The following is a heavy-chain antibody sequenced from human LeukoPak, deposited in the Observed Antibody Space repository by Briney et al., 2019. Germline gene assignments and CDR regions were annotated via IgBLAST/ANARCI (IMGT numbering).Heavy chain of an antibody. V-gene: IGHV3-30-3*01. Sequence: GGSLRLSCAASGFTLSTYAMHWVRQAPGKGLEWVAVISYDGTDAYYADSVKGRFTNSRDTSKNSLYLQMNSLRAEDTAVFYCARIRGGPIDYWGQGTLVTVSS. D-gene: IGHD3-16*01. CDR1: GFTLSTYA. J-gene: IGHJ4*02. CDR2: ISYDGTDA. CDR3: ARIRGGPIDY.